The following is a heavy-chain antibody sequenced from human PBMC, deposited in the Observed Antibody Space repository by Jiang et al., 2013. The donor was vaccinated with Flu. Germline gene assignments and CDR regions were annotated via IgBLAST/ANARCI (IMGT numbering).Heavy chain of an antibody. J-gene: IGHJ4*02. CDR2: ISYTGST. D-gene: IGHD3-9*01. CDR1: GGSVRSGSYY. Sequence: GLLKPSETLSLTCTVSGGSVRSGSYYWSWIRQPPGKGLEWIGYISYTGSTNYNPSLKSRVTISVDTSKNQFSLKLSSVTAADTAVYYCASGGHYDILTGYSSNDYWGQGTLVTVSS. V-gene: IGHV4-61*01. CDR3: ASGGHYDILTGYSSNDY.